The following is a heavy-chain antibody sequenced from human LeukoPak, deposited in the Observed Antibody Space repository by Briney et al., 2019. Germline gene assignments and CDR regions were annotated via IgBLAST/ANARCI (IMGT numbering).Heavy chain of an antibody. CDR2: ISSSGSTI. Sequence: GGSLRLSCAASGFTFSDYYMSWIRQAPGKGLEWVSYISSSGSTIYYADSVKGRFTISRDNAKNSLYLQMNSPRAEDTAVYYCASHCSGGSCVDYWGQGTLVTVSS. D-gene: IGHD2-15*01. J-gene: IGHJ4*02. V-gene: IGHV3-11*04. CDR1: GFTFSDYY. CDR3: ASHCSGGSCVDY.